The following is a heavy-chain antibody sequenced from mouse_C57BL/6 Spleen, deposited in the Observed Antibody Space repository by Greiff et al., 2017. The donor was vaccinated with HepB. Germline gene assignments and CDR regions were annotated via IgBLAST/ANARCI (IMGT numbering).Heavy chain of an antibody. CDR3: ARDDYYGSSPPYWYFDV. D-gene: IGHD1-1*01. CDR1: GFTFSSYA. Sequence: EVKVVESGGGLVKPGGSLKLSCAASGFTFSSYAMSWVRQTPEKRLEWVATISDGGSYTYSPDNVKGRFTISRDNAKNNLYLQMSHLKSEDTAMYYCARDDYYGSSPPYWYFDVWGTGTTVTVSS. CDR2: ISDGGSYT. V-gene: IGHV5-4*01. J-gene: IGHJ1*03.